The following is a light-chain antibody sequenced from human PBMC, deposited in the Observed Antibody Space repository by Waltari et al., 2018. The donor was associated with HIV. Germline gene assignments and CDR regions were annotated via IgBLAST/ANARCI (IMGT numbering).Light chain of an antibody. CDR2: RNN. J-gene: IGLJ3*02. Sequence: QSVLTQPPSASGTPGQRVTISCSGSRSHIGSNHVYWYQQIPGTAPKPLIYRNNQRPSGVPDRFSGSKSGTSASLAISGLRSEDEADYYCATWDDSLSGWVFGGGTKLTVL. CDR3: ATWDDSLSGWV. V-gene: IGLV1-47*01. CDR1: RSHIGSNH.